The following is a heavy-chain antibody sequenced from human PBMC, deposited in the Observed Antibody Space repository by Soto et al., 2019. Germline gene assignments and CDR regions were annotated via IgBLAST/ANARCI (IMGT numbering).Heavy chain of an antibody. D-gene: IGHD1-26*01. Sequence: TLSLTCAVSGGSISSGGYSWNWIRQPPGKGLEWIGYIYHSESTYYNPSLKSRVTISVDRSKNQFSLKLSFVTAADTAVYYCAGGREAYYYYCGMDVWGQGTTVTVSS. V-gene: IGHV4-30-2*01. CDR3: AGGREAYYYYCGMDV. J-gene: IGHJ6*02. CDR1: GGSISSGGYS. CDR2: IYHSEST.